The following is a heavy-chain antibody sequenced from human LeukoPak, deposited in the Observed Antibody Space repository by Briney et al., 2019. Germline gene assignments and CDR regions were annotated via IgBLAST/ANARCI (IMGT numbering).Heavy chain of an antibody. Sequence: SETLSLTCTVSGVSTSDSYWSWIRQPPGKGLEWIGYIFHTGDSHHNPSFRSRVSISLDTSKDQISLRLTSVTAADTAVYYCAGHRFASPLDSWGQGTLVTVSS. CDR2: IFHTGDS. CDR1: GVSTSDSY. V-gene: IGHV4-59*08. CDR3: AGHRFASPLDS. J-gene: IGHJ4*02. D-gene: IGHD3-10*01.